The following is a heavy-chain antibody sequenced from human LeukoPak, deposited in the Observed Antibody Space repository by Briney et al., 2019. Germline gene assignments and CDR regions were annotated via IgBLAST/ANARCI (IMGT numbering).Heavy chain of an antibody. Sequence: SETLSLTCTVSGGSISSSSYYWGWIRQPPGKGLEWIGSIYYSGSTYFNPSLESRVTISVDTSKNQFSLKLSSVIAADTAVYYCARHAYYDTSGYYYVDYWGQGTLVTVSS. D-gene: IGHD3-22*01. J-gene: IGHJ4*02. CDR2: IYYSGST. CDR3: ARHAYYDTSGYYYVDY. CDR1: GGSISSSSYY. V-gene: IGHV4-39*01.